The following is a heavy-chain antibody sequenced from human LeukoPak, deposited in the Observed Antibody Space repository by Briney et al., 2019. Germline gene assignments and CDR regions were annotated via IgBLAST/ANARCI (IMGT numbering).Heavy chain of an antibody. V-gene: IGHV3-9*01. Sequence: GGSLRLSCAASGFSFGGYALHWIRQAPGKGLEWVASISWNSGDIVHADSVKGRFTISRDNAKNSLYLQMDSLRTEDTALYYCVKSGGYATAIRYFDLWGRGTLVTVSS. J-gene: IGHJ2*01. CDR2: ISWNSGDI. D-gene: IGHD2-21*02. CDR3: VKSGGYATAIRYFDL. CDR1: GFSFGGYA.